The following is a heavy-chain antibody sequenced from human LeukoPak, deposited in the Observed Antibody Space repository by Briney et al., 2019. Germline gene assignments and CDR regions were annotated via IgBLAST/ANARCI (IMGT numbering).Heavy chain of an antibody. CDR1: GFIFSSSA. Sequence: GGSLRLSCAPSGFIFSSSAMNWVRQAPGKGLEWVSYISSGSSTIYYADSVKGRFTISRDNAKNSLYLRMNSLRDEDTAKYYCARSQMATISWGQGTLVTVSS. CDR2: ISSGSSTI. V-gene: IGHV3-48*02. D-gene: IGHD5-24*01. J-gene: IGHJ4*02. CDR3: ARSQMATIS.